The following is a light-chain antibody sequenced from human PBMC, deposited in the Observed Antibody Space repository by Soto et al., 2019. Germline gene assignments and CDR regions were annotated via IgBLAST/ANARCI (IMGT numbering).Light chain of an antibody. CDR2: AAS. Sequence: DIPMTQSPSSLSASVGDRVTITCRASQSISTYLNWYQQRPGRVPKLLIYAASSLHSGVPSRFSGSGSGTDFILTISSLQPEDFATYYCQQSFITPLTFGGGTKVEI. CDR3: QQSFITPLT. CDR1: QSISTY. J-gene: IGKJ4*01. V-gene: IGKV1-39*01.